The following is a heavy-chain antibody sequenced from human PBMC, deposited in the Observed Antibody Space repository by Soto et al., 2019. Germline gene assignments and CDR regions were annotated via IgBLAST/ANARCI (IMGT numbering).Heavy chain of an antibody. CDR2: INPNGGST. V-gene: IGHV1-46*01. CDR3: SIDLICYSAYDYDY. D-gene: IGHD5-12*01. Sequence: QVQLVQSGTEVKKPGASVKISCKTSGYTFTNYYINWVRQAPGQGLEWMGLINPNGGSTTYAQKFQGRVTMTRDKSTSTVYMELRSLRSEDTAAYYCSIDLICYSAYDYDYWGQGTLVTVSS. J-gene: IGHJ4*02. CDR1: GYTFTNYY.